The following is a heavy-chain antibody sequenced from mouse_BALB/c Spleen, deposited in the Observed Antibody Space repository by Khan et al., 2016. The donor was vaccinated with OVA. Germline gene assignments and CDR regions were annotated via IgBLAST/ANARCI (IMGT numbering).Heavy chain of an antibody. CDR2: IYPGNGNT. J-gene: IGHJ2*01. D-gene: IGHD1-1*01. V-gene: IGHV1-87*01. Sequence: QMQLEESGAELARPGASVKLSCKASGYTFSSYWMQWVKQRPGQGLEWIGTIYPGNGNTRYTQKFMGKATLTADTSSSTASMQLSSLTSEDSAVYYCVRGNFYGTTSYIDYWGQGTTLTVSS. CDR3: VRGNFYGTTSYIDY. CDR1: GYTFSSYW.